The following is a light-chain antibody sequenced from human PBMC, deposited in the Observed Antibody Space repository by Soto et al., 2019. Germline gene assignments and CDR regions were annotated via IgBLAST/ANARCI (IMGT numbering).Light chain of an antibody. CDR2: SNN. Sequence: QSVLTQPPSASGTPGQRVTISCSGSSSNIGRSTVNWYQQLPGTAPKLLIYSNNQRPSGVPDRFSGSKSGTSASLAISGLQSEDEADYYCAAWDDSLNGPVFGGGTKVTVL. CDR3: AAWDDSLNGPV. J-gene: IGLJ2*01. CDR1: SSNIGRST. V-gene: IGLV1-44*01.